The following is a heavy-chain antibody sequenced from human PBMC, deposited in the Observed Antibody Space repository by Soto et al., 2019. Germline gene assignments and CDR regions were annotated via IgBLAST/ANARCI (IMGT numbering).Heavy chain of an antibody. CDR3: VKGGSSKFDP. D-gene: IGHD1-26*01. CDR2: IYYTGSA. CDR1: GDSISSGDYY. V-gene: IGHV4-61*08. Sequence: TSETLSLTCTVSGDSISSGDYYWSWIRQPPGKGLEWIGCIYYTGSANYNPSLKSRVTISVDTSKNQFSLRLSSVTAADTAVYYCVKGGSSKFDPWGLGTLVTVSS. J-gene: IGHJ5*02.